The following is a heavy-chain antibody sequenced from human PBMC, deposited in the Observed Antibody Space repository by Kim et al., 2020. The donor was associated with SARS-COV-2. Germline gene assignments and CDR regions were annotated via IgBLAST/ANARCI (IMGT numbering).Heavy chain of an antibody. D-gene: IGHD6-25*01. CDR2: ISAYNGFR. CDR3: ASDRGEAATGLFDY. CDR1: GYSVSSYG. V-gene: IGHV1-18*01. Sequence: ASVKVSCKASGYSVSSYGFSWVRQAPGQGLEWMGWISAYNGFRNEAQKLQGRVTLTIDTSTNTAYIELRSLRSDDTAMYYCASDRGEAATGLFDYWGLGT. J-gene: IGHJ4*02.